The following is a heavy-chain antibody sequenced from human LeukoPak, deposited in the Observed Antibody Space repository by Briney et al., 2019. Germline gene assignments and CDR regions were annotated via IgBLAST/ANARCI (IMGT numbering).Heavy chain of an antibody. CDR2: IIPIFGTA. V-gene: IGHV1-69*13. D-gene: IGHD2-15*01. J-gene: IGHJ4*02. Sequence: GASVKVSCKASGGTFSSYAISWVRQAPGQGLEWMGGIIPIFGTANYAQKFQGRVTITADESTSTAYMELSSLRSEDTAVYYCARDLIHELGYCSGGSCLIFDYWGQGTLVTVSS. CDR3: ARDLIHELGYCSGGSCLIFDY. CDR1: GGTFSSYA.